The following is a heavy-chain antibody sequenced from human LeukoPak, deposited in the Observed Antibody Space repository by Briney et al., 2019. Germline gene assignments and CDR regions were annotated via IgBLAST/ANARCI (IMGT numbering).Heavy chain of an antibody. J-gene: IGHJ3*02. CDR1: GGTFSSYA. CDR3: AREGVGAKPFDI. D-gene: IGHD1-26*01. Sequence: SVKVSCKASGGTFSSYAISWVRQAPGQGLECMGRIIPILGIANYAQKFQGRVTITADKSTSTAYMELSSLRSEDTAVYYCAREGVGAKPFDIWGQGTMVTVSS. V-gene: IGHV1-69*04. CDR2: IIPILGIA.